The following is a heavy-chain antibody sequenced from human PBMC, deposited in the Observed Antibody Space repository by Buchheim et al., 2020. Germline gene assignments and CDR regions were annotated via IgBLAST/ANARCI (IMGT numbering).Heavy chain of an antibody. D-gene: IGHD5-18*01. V-gene: IGHV3-30*18. J-gene: IGHJ4*02. CDR2: ISYDGSNK. Sequence: VQLVESGGGVVQPGRSLRLSCAASGFTFSSYGMPWVRQAPGKGLEWVAVISYDGSNKYYADSVRGRFTISRDNSKNTPYLQMNSLRAEDTAVYYCAKEGRWVEDRAMVYGRYFYYWGQGTL. CDR1: GFTFSSYG. CDR3: AKEGRWVEDRAMVYGRYFYY.